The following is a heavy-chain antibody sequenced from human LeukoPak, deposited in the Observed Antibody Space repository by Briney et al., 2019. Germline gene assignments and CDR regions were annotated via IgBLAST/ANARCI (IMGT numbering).Heavy chain of an antibody. V-gene: IGHV1-2*02. Sequence: ASVKVSRKASGYTFTGYYMHWVRQAPGQGLEWMGWINPNSGGTNYAQKFQGRVTMTRDTSISTAYMELSRLRSDDTAVYYCARSKVGATPIDYWGQGTLVTVSS. CDR1: GYTFTGYY. J-gene: IGHJ4*02. CDR3: ARSKVGATPIDY. D-gene: IGHD1-26*01. CDR2: INPNSGGT.